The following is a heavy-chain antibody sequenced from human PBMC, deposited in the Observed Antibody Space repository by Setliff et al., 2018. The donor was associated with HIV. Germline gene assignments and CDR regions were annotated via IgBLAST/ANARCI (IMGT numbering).Heavy chain of an antibody. CDR2: SKGKADGETI. J-gene: IGHJ4*02. D-gene: IGHD1-26*01. CDR1: GSMFTYAW. V-gene: IGHV3-15*01. CDR3: ATESRLLAGGSYPFDN. Sequence: GGSLRLSCAASGSMFTYAWLSWVRQAPGKGLEWVGRSKGKADGETIDYATPVRGRFIISRDYSENTLFLQMNDLKIEDTGVYYCATESRLLAGGSYPFDNWGQGTLVTVPQ.